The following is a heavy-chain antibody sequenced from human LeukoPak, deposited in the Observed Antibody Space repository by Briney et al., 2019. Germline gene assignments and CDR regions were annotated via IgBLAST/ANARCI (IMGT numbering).Heavy chain of an antibody. Sequence: GGSLRLSCVVSGLTFALDAMSWVRQPPGKGLEWVSSTSNSGSSTYYADSMRGRFTISRDNNKNTLLLQMNSLRAEDTAVYYCARDPGYPLAYWGQGTLVTVSS. CDR1: GLTFALDA. D-gene: IGHD2-15*01. CDR2: TSNSGSST. J-gene: IGHJ4*02. V-gene: IGHV3-23*01. CDR3: ARDPGYPLAY.